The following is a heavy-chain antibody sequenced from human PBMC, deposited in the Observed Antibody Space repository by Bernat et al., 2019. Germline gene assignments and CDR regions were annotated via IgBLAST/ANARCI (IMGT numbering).Heavy chain of an antibody. D-gene: IGHD2-2*01. J-gene: IGHJ6*03. V-gene: IGHV4-39*01. Sequence: QLQLQESGPGLVKPSETLSLTCTVSGDSISSDSYYWGWIRRPPGKGLEWIGSMHYSGTTYHNPSLKSRVTISVDTSKSQFSLELSSLTAADTAVYYCARHEGSTSWYYYMDVWGKGTTVTVSS. CDR2: MHYSGTT. CDR1: GDSISSDSYY. CDR3: ARHEGSTSWYYYMDV.